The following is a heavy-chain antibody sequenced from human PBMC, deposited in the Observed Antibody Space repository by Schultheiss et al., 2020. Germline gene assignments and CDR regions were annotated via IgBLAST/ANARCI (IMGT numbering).Heavy chain of an antibody. J-gene: IGHJ3*02. CDR3: AKDLVTGTTVGAFDI. D-gene: IGHD1-7*01. V-gene: IGHV3-23*01. CDR2: ISGSGGST. Sequence: GESLKISCAASGFTFSSYGMHWVRQAPGKGLEWVSAISGSGGSTYYADSVKGRFTISRDNSKNTLYLQMNSLRAEDTAVYYCAKDLVTGTTVGAFDIWGQGTMVTVSS. CDR1: GFTFSSYG.